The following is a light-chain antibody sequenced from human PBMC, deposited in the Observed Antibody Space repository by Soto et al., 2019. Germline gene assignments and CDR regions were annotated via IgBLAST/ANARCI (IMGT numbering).Light chain of an antibody. Sequence: QSALTQPRSVSGSPGQSVTISCTGTSSDVGAYNYVSWYQQHPGKAPKVMIYDVSKRPSGVPDRFSGSKSGNTASLTISGLQAEDEADYYCCSHAGSYTYVFGTGTQVTVL. V-gene: IGLV2-11*01. J-gene: IGLJ1*01. CDR2: DVS. CDR3: CSHAGSYTYV. CDR1: SSDVGAYNY.